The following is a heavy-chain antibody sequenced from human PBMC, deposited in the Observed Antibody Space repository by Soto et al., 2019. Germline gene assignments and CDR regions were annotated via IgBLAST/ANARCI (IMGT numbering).Heavy chain of an antibody. J-gene: IGHJ4*02. Sequence: ASVKVSCKASGGTFSSYAISWVRQAPGQGLEWMGGIIPIFGTANYAQKFQGRVTITADESTSTAYMELSSLRSEDTAVYYCASGYCGGGSCYSCAYWGQGTLVTVSS. V-gene: IGHV1-69*13. CDR2: IIPIFGTA. CDR1: GGTFSSYA. D-gene: IGHD2-15*01. CDR3: ASGYCGGGSCYSCAY.